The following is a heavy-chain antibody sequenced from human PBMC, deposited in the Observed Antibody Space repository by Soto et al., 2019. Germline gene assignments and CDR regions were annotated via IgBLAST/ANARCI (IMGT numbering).Heavy chain of an antibody. J-gene: IGHJ4*02. CDR1: GFTFSSYA. CDR2: ISGSGGST. CDR3: AKDRTSIAARRDDY. D-gene: IGHD6-6*01. V-gene: IGHV3-23*01. Sequence: EVQLLESGGGLVQPGGSLRLSCAASGFTFSSYAMSWVRQAPGQGLEWVSAISGSGGSTYYADSVKGRFTISRDNSKITLYLQMNSLRAEDTAVYYCAKDRTSIAARRDDYWGQGTLVTVSS.